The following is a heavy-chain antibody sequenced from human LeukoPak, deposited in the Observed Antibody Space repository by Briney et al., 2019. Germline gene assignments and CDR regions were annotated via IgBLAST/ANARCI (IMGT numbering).Heavy chain of an antibody. CDR3: ARDLEDLADY. CDR2: ISYDGSNK. Sequence: GRSLRLSCAASGFTFSSYAMHWVRQAPGKGLEWVAVISYDGSNKYYADSAKGRFTISRDNSKNTLYLQMNSLRAGDTAVYYCARDLEDLADYWGQGTLVTVSS. CDR1: GFTFSSYA. V-gene: IGHV3-30-3*01. J-gene: IGHJ4*02. D-gene: IGHD2-15*01.